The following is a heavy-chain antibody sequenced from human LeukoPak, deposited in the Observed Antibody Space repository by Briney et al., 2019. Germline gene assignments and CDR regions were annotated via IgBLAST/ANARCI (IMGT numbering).Heavy chain of an antibody. Sequence: ASVKVSCKASGGTFSSYAISWVRQAPGQGLEWMGRIIPILGIANYAQKFQGRVTITADKSTSTAYMELSSLRSEDTAVYYCVLLWFGEGYFDYWGQGTLVTVSS. D-gene: IGHD3-10*01. CDR3: VLLWFGEGYFDY. CDR2: IIPILGIA. CDR1: GGTFSSYA. V-gene: IGHV1-69*04. J-gene: IGHJ4*02.